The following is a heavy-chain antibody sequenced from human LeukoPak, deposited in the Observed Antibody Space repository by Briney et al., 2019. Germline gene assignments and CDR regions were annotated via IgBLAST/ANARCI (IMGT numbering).Heavy chain of an antibody. J-gene: IGHJ3*02. CDR2: ISGSDGST. D-gene: IGHD6-19*01. Sequence: GGSLRLSCAASGFTFSSYAMSWVRQAPGKGLEWVSVISGSDGSTYYADSVKGRFTISRDNSKNTLYLQMNSLRAEDTAVCYRAKPRGEELLVGLYDAFDNWGQRTMGTVSS. V-gene: IGHV3-23*01. CDR1: GFTFSSYA. CDR3: AKPRGEELLVGLYDAFDN.